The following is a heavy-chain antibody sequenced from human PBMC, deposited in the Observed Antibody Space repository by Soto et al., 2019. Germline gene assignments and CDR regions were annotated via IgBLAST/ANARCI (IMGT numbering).Heavy chain of an antibody. V-gene: IGHV4-30-4*01. J-gene: IGHJ4*02. CDR2: ISYSGST. Sequence: SETLALTCTVSGGSISRCNYYWSLIRHPPGKGLEWIGFISYSGSTYYSTSLKSRVTISVDTSKSQFSLNLSFVTAADTSVYYCAGSRAAAGTHPFYYCGQRTLVTVSS. D-gene: IGHD6-13*01. CDR1: GGSISRCNYY. CDR3: AGSRAAAGTHPFYY.